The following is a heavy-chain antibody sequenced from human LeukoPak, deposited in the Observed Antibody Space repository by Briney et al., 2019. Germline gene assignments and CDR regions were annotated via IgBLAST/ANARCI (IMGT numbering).Heavy chain of an antibody. D-gene: IGHD1-26*01. Sequence: PSETLSLTCTVSGGSISSGGYYWSWIRQHPGKGLEWIGYIYYSGSTYYNPSLKSRVTISVDTSKNQFSLKLSSVTAADTAVYYCARGGELDWYYFDYWGQGTLVTASS. CDR1: GGSISSGGYY. CDR2: IYYSGST. V-gene: IGHV4-31*03. CDR3: ARGGELDWYYFDY. J-gene: IGHJ4*02.